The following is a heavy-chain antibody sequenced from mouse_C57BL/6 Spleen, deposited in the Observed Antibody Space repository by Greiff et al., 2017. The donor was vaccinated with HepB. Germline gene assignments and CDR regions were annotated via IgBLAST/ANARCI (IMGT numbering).Heavy chain of an antibody. CDR1: GFTFSDYG. Sequence: EVKLEESGGGLVKPGGSLKLSCAASGFTFSDYGMHWVRQAPEKGLEWVAYISSGSSTIYYADTVKGRFTISRDNAKNTLFLQMTSLRSEDTAMYYCARSYYGNSYAMDYWGQGTSVTVSS. CDR2: ISSGSSTI. J-gene: IGHJ4*01. CDR3: ARSYYGNSYAMDY. V-gene: IGHV5-17*01. D-gene: IGHD2-1*01.